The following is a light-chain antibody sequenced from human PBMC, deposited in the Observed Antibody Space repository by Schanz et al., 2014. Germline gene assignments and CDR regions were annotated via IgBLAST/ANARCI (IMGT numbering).Light chain of an antibody. CDR2: QAS. Sequence: DIQMTQSPSPLSASVGDRVTITCRASQSISSWLAWYQQKPGKAPKLLIHQASSLESGVPSRFSGSGSGTEFTLTISGLQPDDFATYYCQQYKYYWGFGQGTKVEIK. CDR3: QQYKYYWG. V-gene: IGKV1-5*03. J-gene: IGKJ1*01. CDR1: QSISSW.